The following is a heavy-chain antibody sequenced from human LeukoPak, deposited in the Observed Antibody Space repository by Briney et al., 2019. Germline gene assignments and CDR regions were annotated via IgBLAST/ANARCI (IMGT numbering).Heavy chain of an antibody. D-gene: IGHD3-22*01. V-gene: IGHV4-61*02. CDR1: GGSISSGSYY. Sequence: SETLSHTCTVSGGSISSGSYYWSWIRQPAGKGLEWIGRIYTSGSTNYNPSLKSRVTISVDTSKNQFSLKLSSVTAADTAVYYCARQYYDSSGYYYSYYYYYMDVWGKGTTVTVSS. CDR2: IYTSGST. CDR3: ARQYYDSSGYYYSYYYYYMDV. J-gene: IGHJ6*03.